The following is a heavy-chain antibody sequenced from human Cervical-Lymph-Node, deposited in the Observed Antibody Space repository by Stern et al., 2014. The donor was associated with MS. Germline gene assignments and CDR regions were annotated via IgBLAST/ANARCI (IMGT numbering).Heavy chain of an antibody. J-gene: IGHJ4*02. CDR2: INGDGTVS. CDR1: GFNFRTYW. D-gene: IGHD1-1*01. CDR3: ASAYRAS. Sequence: EVQLVESGGGIVQPGGSLMISCVASGFNFRTYWMHWVRQGPGKGLEWVSRINGDGTVSTYADSVRGRFTISRNNANNTMSLQLDNLRVEDTAIYYCASAYRASWGQGTLATVST. V-gene: IGHV3-74*02.